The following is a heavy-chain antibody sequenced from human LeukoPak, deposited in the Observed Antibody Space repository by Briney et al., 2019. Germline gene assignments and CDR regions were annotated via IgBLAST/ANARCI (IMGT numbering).Heavy chain of an antibody. J-gene: IGHJ4*02. CDR3: ARGSSSWYEFDY. V-gene: IGHV4-34*09. CDR2: INHSGST. Sequence: PSETLSLTCAVYGGSFSGYNWSWIRQPPGKGLEWIGEINHSGSTNYNPSLKSRVTISVDTSKNQFSLNLSSVTAADTAVYFCARGSSSWYEFDYWGQGTLVTVSS. D-gene: IGHD6-13*01. CDR1: GGSFSGYN.